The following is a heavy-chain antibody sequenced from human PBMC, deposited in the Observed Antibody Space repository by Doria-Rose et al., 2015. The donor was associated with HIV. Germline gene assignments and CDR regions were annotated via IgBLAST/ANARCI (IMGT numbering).Heavy chain of an antibody. CDR3: ARIKSSRWYHKYYFDF. V-gene: IGHV2-26*01. D-gene: IGHD6-13*01. CDR1: GVSLSSPGMG. Sequence: QESGPVLVKPTETLTLTCTVSGVSLSSPGMGVSWIRQPPGKALEWLVNIFSDDERSYKTSLKSRPTISRGTSKSQVVLTMTDMDPVDTATYYCARIKSSRWYHKYYFDFWGQGTLVTVSA. CDR2: IFSDDER. J-gene: IGHJ4*02.